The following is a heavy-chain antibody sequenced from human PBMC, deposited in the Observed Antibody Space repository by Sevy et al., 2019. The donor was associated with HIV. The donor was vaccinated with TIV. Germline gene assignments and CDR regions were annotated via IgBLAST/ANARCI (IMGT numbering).Heavy chain of an antibody. Sequence: GGSLRLSCAASGFTLSTSGMNWVRQAPGKGLEWVSSIRSSSGYIFYADSVKGRSTISRDNAKNSLYLQMNSLRAEDTAMYYCAGRSGGYDWDWGQGTLVTVSS. V-gene: IGHV3-21*06. CDR1: GFTLSTSG. D-gene: IGHD5-12*01. J-gene: IGHJ4*02. CDR3: AGRSGGYDWD. CDR2: IRSSSGYI.